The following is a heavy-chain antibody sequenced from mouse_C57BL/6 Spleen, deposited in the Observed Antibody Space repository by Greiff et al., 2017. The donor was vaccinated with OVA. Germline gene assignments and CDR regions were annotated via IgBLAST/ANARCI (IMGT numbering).Heavy chain of an antibody. CDR1: GYAFSSSW. J-gene: IGHJ4*01. Sequence: VHLVESGPELVKPGASVKISCKASGYAFSSSWMNWVKQRPGKGLEWIGRIYPGDGDTNYNGKFKGKATLTADKSSSTAYMQLSSLTSEDSAVYFCARKESISYAMDYWGQGTSVTVSS. CDR3: ARKESISYAMDY. CDR2: IYPGDGDT. V-gene: IGHV1-82*01.